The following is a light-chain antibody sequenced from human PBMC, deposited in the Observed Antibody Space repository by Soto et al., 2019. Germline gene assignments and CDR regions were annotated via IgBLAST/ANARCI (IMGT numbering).Light chain of an antibody. CDR1: SSNIEKDY. Sequence: QPVLTQPPSVSAAPGQKVTISCSGSSSNIEKDYVSWYQHLPGTAPKLLIYENNKRPSGIPDRFSGSKSGTSATLDITGLQTGDEADYYCGTWDSSLSAGVFGGGTKLTVL. V-gene: IGLV1-51*02. CDR3: GTWDSSLSAGV. J-gene: IGLJ2*01. CDR2: ENN.